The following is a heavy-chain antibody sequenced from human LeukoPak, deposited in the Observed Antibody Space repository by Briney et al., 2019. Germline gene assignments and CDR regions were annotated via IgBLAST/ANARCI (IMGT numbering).Heavy chain of an antibody. CDR2: INHSGST. V-gene: IGHV4-34*01. D-gene: IGHD4-17*01. Sequence: TSETLSLTCAVYGVSFSGYYWSWIRQPPGKGLEWIGEINHSGSTNYNPSLKSRVTISVDTSKNQFSLKLSSVTAADTAVYYCASTGYGDNWFDPWGQGTLVTVSS. J-gene: IGHJ5*02. CDR3: ASTGYGDNWFDP. CDR1: GVSFSGYY.